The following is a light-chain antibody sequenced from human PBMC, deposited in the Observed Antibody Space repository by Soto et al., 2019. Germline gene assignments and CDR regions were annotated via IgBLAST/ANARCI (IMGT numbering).Light chain of an antibody. Sequence: DIQMTQSPSTLSASVGGRVNMTCRASQNIGSWVAWYQQQPGKAPKLLIYSASSLQTGVPSRFSGSGPGTDFTLTISSLQPEDFATYYCQQSYNGPFTFGPGTKVDIK. CDR1: QNIGSW. J-gene: IGKJ3*01. CDR2: SAS. CDR3: QQSYNGPFT. V-gene: IGKV1-39*01.